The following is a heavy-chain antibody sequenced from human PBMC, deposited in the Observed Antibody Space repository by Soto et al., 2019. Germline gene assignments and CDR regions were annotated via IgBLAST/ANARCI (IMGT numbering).Heavy chain of an antibody. J-gene: IGHJ4*02. Sequence: QVQRVQSGAEVKKPGASVKVSCKASGYTFTSNGISWVRQPPGQGLEWMGWISAYNGNTNYAQQLQGTVLMTTGTSKSSGYMEMRSLSSDGTAVYYWVRATQVYSSCWPFDLRGQGTLVTVSS. CDR3: VRATQVYSSCWPFDL. CDR1: GYTFTSNG. D-gene: IGHD6-19*01. CDR2: ISAYNGNT. V-gene: IGHV1-18*01.